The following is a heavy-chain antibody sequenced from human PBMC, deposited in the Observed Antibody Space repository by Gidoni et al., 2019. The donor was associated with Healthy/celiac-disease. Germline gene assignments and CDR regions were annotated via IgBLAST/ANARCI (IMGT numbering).Heavy chain of an antibody. D-gene: IGHD6-13*01. V-gene: IGHV3-30-3*01. Sequence: QVQLVESGGGVVQPGRSLRLSCAAAGFTFRSYAMHWVRQAPGKGLEWVAVISYDGSNKYYADSVKGRFTISRDNSKNTLYLQMNSLRAEDTAVYYCAREDSSSWEYYFDYWGQGTLVTVSS. J-gene: IGHJ4*02. CDR3: AREDSSSWEYYFDY. CDR1: GFTFRSYA. CDR2: ISYDGSNK.